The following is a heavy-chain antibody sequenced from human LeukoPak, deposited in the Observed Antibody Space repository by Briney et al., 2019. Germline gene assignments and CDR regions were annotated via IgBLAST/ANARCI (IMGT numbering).Heavy chain of an antibody. V-gene: IGHV3-7*01. Sequence: GGSLRLSCAASGFTLSNFWMTWVRQSPGKGLEWVAIIKYDGSVKYYVDSVKGRLTISRDNANNSLYLQMSSLRAEDTAVYYCARGGHRQKEFWGQGTLVTVSS. D-gene: IGHD3-10*01. CDR1: GFTLSNFW. CDR3: ARGGHRQKEF. CDR2: IKYDGSVK. J-gene: IGHJ4*02.